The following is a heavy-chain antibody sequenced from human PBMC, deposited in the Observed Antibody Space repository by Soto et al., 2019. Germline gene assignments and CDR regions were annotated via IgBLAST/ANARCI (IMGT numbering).Heavy chain of an antibody. CDR2: INHSGST. CDR1: GGSFSGYY. CDR3: ARTQPKLRYFDWSARYYMDV. Sequence: SETLSLTCAVYGGSFSGYYWSWIRQPPGKGLEWIGEINHSGSTNYNPSLKSRVTISVDTSKNQFSLKLSSVTAADTAVYYCARTQPKLRYFDWSARYYMDVWGKGTTVTVSS. J-gene: IGHJ6*03. D-gene: IGHD3-9*01. V-gene: IGHV4-34*01.